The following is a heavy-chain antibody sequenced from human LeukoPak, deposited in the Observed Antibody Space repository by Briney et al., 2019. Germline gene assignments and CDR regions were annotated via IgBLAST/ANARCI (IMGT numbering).Heavy chain of an antibody. V-gene: IGHV4-59*01. D-gene: IGHD3-16*01. CDR2: IHNSGST. Sequence: SETLSLTCTVSGGSISSYYWSWIRQPPGKGLEWIGYIHNSGSTNYNPSLKSRVAMSLDTSMNQFSLKLRSVTAADTAIYYCGRGGRLGNDYWGQGTLVTVSS. CDR3: GRGGRLGNDY. CDR1: GGSISSYY. J-gene: IGHJ4*02.